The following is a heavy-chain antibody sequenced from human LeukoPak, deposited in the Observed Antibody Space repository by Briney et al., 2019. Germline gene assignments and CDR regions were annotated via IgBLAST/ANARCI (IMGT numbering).Heavy chain of an antibody. J-gene: IGHJ6*02. V-gene: IGHV1-2*02. Sequence: ASVKVSCKASGYTFTGYYMHWVRQAPGQGLEWMGWINPNSGGTNYAQKFQGRVTMTGDTSISTAYMELSRLRSDDTAVYYCARATYSSGWTYYYYYGMDVWGQGTTVTVSS. CDR2: INPNSGGT. CDR3: ARATYSSGWTYYYYYGMDV. D-gene: IGHD6-19*01. CDR1: GYTFTGYY.